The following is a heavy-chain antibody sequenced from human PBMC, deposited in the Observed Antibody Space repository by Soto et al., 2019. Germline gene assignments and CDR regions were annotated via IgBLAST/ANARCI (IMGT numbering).Heavy chain of an antibody. D-gene: IGHD3-3*01. CDR2: ISAYNGNT. CDR3: ARDLDFWSGYYPGYFDY. CDR1: GYTFTSYG. Sequence: QVQLVQSGAEVKKPGASVKVSCKASGYTFTSYGISWVRQAPGQGLEWMGWISAYNGNTNYAQKLQGRVTMTTDTSTSTDYMELRSLRFDDTAVYYCARDLDFWSGYYPGYFDYWGQGTLVTVSS. J-gene: IGHJ4*02. V-gene: IGHV1-18*01.